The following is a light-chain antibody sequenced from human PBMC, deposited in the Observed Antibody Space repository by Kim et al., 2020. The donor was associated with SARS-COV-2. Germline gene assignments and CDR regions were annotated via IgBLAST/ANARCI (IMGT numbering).Light chain of an antibody. V-gene: IGKV3-20*01. Sequence: PRGRAPLSCRTRQGVSSNYIAWYQQRPGQAPRLLSYGRSTRATGIPDRVSGSGAGSGTDFTLTISGLGPEGCAVYYSQHYGSSPAFG. J-gene: IGKJ2*01. CDR2: GRS. CDR1: QGVSSNY. CDR3: QHYGSSPA.